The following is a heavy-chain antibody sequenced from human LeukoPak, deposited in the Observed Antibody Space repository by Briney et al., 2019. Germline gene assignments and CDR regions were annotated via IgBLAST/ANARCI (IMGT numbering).Heavy chain of an antibody. V-gene: IGHV3-21*01. D-gene: IGHD2-2*01. CDR1: GFTFNTYS. J-gene: IGHJ4*02. Sequence: GGSLRLSCAASGFTFNTYSMNWVRQAPGKGLEWVSSISSRSSYYIYYADSVKGRFTFSRDNAKNSLYLQMDSLRAEDTAVYYCVRDPHIVVVPAARVYYFDYWGQGTLVTVSS. CDR2: ISSRSSYYI. CDR3: VRDPHIVVVPAARVYYFDY.